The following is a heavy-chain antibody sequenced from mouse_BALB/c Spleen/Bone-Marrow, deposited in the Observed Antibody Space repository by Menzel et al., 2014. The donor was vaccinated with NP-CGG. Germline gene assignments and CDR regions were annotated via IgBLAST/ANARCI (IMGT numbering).Heavy chain of an antibody. V-gene: IGHV5-9-2*01. Sequence: EVQLVESGGGLVKPGGSLKLSCAASGFTFSNYGMSWVRQTPGKRLEWVATISGGGSYTFYSDRLKGRFTISGDNAKNNPHLKLTSMRSKNTAVYYCARHAYYDQTEVSFIYWGQGTLVTVSA. CDR1: GFTFSNYG. CDR2: ISGGGSYT. J-gene: IGHJ3*01. D-gene: IGHD2-4*01. CDR3: ARHAYYDQTEVSFIY.